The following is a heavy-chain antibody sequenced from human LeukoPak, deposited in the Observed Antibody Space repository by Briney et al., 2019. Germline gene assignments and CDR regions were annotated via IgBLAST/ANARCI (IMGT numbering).Heavy chain of an antibody. V-gene: IGHV1-18*01. CDR2: ISAYNGNT. CDR3: AASGYSSGWYQGNWFDP. CDR1: GYTFTSYG. D-gene: IGHD6-19*01. J-gene: IGHJ5*02. Sequence: ASVKVSCKASGYTFTSYGISWVRQAPGQGLEWMGWISAYNGNTNYAQKLQGRVTMTTDTSTSTAYMELSSLRSEDTAVYYCAASGYSSGWYQGNWFDPWGQGTLVTVSS.